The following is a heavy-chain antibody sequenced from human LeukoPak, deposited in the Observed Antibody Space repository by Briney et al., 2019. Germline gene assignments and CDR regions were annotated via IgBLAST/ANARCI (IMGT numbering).Heavy chain of an antibody. D-gene: IGHD2-21*02. V-gene: IGHV3-7*01. Sequence: GGSLRLSCAASGFTFSSYWMSWVRQAPGKGLEWVANIKQDGSEKYYVDSVKGRFTISRDNAKNSLYLQMNSLRAEDTAVYYCARYPEAYCGGDCYSGYWGQGTLVTVSS. CDR3: ARYPEAYCGGDCYSGY. J-gene: IGHJ4*02. CDR2: IKQDGSEK. CDR1: GFTFSSYW.